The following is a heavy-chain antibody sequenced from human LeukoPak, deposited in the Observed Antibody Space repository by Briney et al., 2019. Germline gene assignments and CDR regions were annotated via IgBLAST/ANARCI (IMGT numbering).Heavy chain of an antibody. J-gene: IGHJ4*02. CDR2: IFGSGGSA. V-gene: IGHV3-23*01. CDR1: GFTFNSYA. D-gene: IGHD6-19*01. Sequence: GGSLRLSCAASGFTFNSYAMYWVRQAPGKGLEWVSGIFGSGGSAHYADSVKGRFTIFRDNSKNTVYLQMNSLRAEDTAVYYCAKTTTGYSSGRYPGWPVDYWGQGTLVSVSS. CDR3: AKTTTGYSSGRYPGWPVDY.